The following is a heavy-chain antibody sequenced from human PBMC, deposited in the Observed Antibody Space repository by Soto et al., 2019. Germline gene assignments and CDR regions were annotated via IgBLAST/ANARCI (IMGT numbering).Heavy chain of an antibody. J-gene: IGHJ5*02. Sequence: EEQLVESGGGLGQPGRSLRLSCAAFGFTFEDYAMHWIRQAPGKGLEWVSGINWNSGSTGYADSVKGRFTISRDNANNSLHLEMNSLKTEDTALYYCAKGRGALSVVSNWFDPWDQGTLVTVSS. CDR3: AKGRGALSVVSNWFDP. D-gene: IGHD2-2*01. V-gene: IGHV3-9*01. CDR1: GFTFEDYA. CDR2: INWNSGST.